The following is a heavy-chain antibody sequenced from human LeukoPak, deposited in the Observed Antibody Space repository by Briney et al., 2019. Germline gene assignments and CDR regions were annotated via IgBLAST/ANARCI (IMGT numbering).Heavy chain of an antibody. V-gene: IGHV3-43*02. CDR1: GFSFDGSA. Sequence: GGSLRLSCAASGFSFDGSAMLWVRQAPGKGLEWVSLISGDGASTYYADSVKGRFTISRDNSKNSLYLQMNSLRTEDTALYYCAKDSSSWYPDYWGQGTLVTVSS. D-gene: IGHD6-13*01. CDR2: ISGDGAST. J-gene: IGHJ4*02. CDR3: AKDSSSWYPDY.